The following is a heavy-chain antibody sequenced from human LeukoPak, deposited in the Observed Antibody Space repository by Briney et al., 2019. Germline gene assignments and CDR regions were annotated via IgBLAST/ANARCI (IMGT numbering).Heavy chain of an antibody. V-gene: IGHV4-39*07. D-gene: IGHD3-22*01. Sequence: SETLSLTCTVSGGSISSSSYYWGWIRQPPGKGLEWIGSIYYSGSTCYNPSLKSRVTISVDTSKNQFSLKLSSVTAADTAVYYCARVQTDYYDNSGYLFDYWGQGTLVTVSS. CDR1: GGSISSSSYY. CDR3: ARVQTDYYDNSGYLFDY. CDR2: IYYSGST. J-gene: IGHJ4*02.